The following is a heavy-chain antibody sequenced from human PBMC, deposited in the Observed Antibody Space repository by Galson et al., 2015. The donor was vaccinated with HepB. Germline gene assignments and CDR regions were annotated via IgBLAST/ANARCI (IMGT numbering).Heavy chain of an antibody. CDR1: GFSFEEYG. CDR3: AREIGYCSGVSCFPDY. V-gene: IGHV3-20*04. J-gene: IGHJ4*02. Sequence: SLRLSCAASGFSFEEYGMSWVRQAPGKGLEWVSGINWSGGSIAYADSVKGRFTISRDNAKKSLYMQMNSLRAEDTALYYCAREIGYCSGVSCFPDYWGQGTLVTVPS. D-gene: IGHD2-15*01. CDR2: INWSGGSI.